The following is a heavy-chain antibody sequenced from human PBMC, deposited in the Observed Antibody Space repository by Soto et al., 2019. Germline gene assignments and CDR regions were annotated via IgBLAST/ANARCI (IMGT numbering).Heavy chain of an antibody. D-gene: IGHD3-10*01. CDR1: GFTFRNYG. CDR3: ARDFGDGFDF. Sequence: QVQLVESGGGVVQSGRSLRLSCTTSGFTFRNYGMHWVRQAPGKGLEWLAILWYDVNDYYHADSVKGRFTISRDNSKNTIYLQMNSLRPEDTAVYYCARDFGDGFDFWGQGALVTVSS. J-gene: IGHJ4*02. V-gene: IGHV3-33*01. CDR2: LWYDVNDY.